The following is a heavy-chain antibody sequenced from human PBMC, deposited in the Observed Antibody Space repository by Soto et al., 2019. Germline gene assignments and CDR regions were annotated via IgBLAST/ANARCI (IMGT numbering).Heavy chain of an antibody. D-gene: IGHD3-3*01. V-gene: IGHV4-59*08. J-gene: IGHJ3*02. Sequence: SETLSLTCTVSGGSISSYYWSWIRQPPGKGLEWIGYIYYSGSTNYNPSLKSRVTISVDTSKNQFSLKLSSVTAADTAVYYCARQTVGLRYYDFWSGYYSAFDIWGQGTMVTVSS. CDR2: IYYSGST. CDR1: GGSISSYY. CDR3: ARQTVGLRYYDFWSGYYSAFDI.